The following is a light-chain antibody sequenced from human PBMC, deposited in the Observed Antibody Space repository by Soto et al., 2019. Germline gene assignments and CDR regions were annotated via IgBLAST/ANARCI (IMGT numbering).Light chain of an antibody. CDR3: QKYDNAPWT. V-gene: IGKV3-11*01. Sequence: EIVLTQSPATLSLSPGERATLSCRASQSVSSYLAWYQQKPGQAPRLLIYDASNRATGIPARFSGSGSGTDFTLTISSLQPEDVATYYCQKYDNAPWTFGQGTKVDIK. CDR2: DAS. CDR1: QSVSSY. J-gene: IGKJ1*01.